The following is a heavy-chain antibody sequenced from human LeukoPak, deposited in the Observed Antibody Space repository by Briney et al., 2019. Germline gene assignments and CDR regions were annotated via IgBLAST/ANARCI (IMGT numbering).Heavy chain of an antibody. J-gene: IGHJ4*02. CDR1: GGSFSGYY. CDR3: GARNKNYFDY. Sequence: NPSETLSLTCAVYGGSFSGYYWSWIRQPPGKGLEWIGEINHSGSTNYNPSLKSRVTISVDTSKNQFSLKLSSVTAADTAVYYCGARNKNYFDYWGQGTLVTVSS. CDR2: INHSGST. V-gene: IGHV4-34*01. D-gene: IGHD1/OR15-1a*01.